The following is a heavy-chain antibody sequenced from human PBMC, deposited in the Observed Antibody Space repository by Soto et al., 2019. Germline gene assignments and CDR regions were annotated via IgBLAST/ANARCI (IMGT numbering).Heavy chain of an antibody. Sequence: SGPTLVNPTQTLTLTCTFSGFSLSTSGVGVGWIRQPPGKALEWLALIYWNDDKRYSPSLKSRLTITKDTSKNQVVLTMTNMDPVDTGTYYCAHSTFTYYYGSGSYYFQHWGQGTLVTVSS. CDR1: GFSLSTSGVG. CDR3: AHSTFTYYYGSGSYYFQH. D-gene: IGHD3-10*01. V-gene: IGHV2-5*01. CDR2: IYWNDDK. J-gene: IGHJ1*01.